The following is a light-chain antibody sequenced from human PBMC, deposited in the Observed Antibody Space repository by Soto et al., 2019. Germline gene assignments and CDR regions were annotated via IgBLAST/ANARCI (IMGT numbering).Light chain of an antibody. V-gene: IGKV3-11*01. Sequence: EIVLTQSPATLSAFPGDRVTLSCRASQALNTRLAWYQHKPGQAPGLLIYLTSNRAAGVPARFSAWGSETDFTLTISDVEPEDFAVYYCHQRQSWPRTFGQGTKVEIK. CDR2: LTS. CDR3: HQRQSWPRT. J-gene: IGKJ1*01. CDR1: QALNTR.